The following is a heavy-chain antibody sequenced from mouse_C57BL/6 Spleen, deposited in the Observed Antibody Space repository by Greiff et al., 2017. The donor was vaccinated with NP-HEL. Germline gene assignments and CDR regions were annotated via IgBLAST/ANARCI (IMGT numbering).Heavy chain of an antibody. J-gene: IGHJ4*01. Sequence: VQLQQPGAELVKPGASVKMSCKASGYTFTSYWITWVKQRPGQGLEWIGDIYPGSGSTNYNEKFKSKATLTVDTSSSTAYMQLSSLTSEDSAVYYGARWENDYDGGYAMDYWGQGTSVTVSS. CDR2: IYPGSGST. CDR1: GYTFTSYW. D-gene: IGHD2-4*01. CDR3: ARWENDYDGGYAMDY. V-gene: IGHV1-55*01.